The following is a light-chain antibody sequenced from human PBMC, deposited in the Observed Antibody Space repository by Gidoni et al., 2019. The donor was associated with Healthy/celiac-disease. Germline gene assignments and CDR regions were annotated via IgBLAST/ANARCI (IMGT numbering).Light chain of an antibody. CDR3: QQSYSTLFT. CDR1: QSISSY. V-gene: IGKV1-39*01. Sequence: DIQMTQSPSSLPASVGDRVTITCRASQSISSYLNWYQQKPGKAPKLLIYAASSLQRGVPSRFSGSGSGTDFTLTISSLQPEDFATYYCQQSYSTLFTFXPXTKVDIK. J-gene: IGKJ3*01. CDR2: AAS.